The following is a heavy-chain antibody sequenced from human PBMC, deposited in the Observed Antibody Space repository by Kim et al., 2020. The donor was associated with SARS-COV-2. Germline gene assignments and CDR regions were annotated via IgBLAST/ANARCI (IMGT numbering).Heavy chain of an antibody. D-gene: IGHD4-17*01. J-gene: IGHJ4*02. V-gene: IGHV1-8*01. CDR3: ARGGYGGKTQWD. Sequence: GYAQKFQGRVTMTRNTSISTAYMELSSLRSEDTAVYYCARGGYGGKTQWDWGQGTLVTVSS.